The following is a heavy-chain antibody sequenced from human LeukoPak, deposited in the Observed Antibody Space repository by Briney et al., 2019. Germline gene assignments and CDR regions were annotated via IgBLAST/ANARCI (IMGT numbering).Heavy chain of an antibody. D-gene: IGHD4-23*01. Sequence: GGSLRLSCAASGFTFSSYWMSWVRQAPGKGLEWVANTKQDGSEKNYVDSVKGRFTISRDNAKNSLYLQMNSLRAEYTAVHYCARGYGGVDYWGQGTLVTVSS. J-gene: IGHJ4*02. CDR2: TKQDGSEK. CDR1: GFTFSSYW. V-gene: IGHV3-7*04. CDR3: ARGYGGVDY.